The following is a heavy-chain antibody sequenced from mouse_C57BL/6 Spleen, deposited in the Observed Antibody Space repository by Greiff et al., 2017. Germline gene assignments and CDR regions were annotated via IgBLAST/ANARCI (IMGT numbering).Heavy chain of an antibody. Sequence: QVQLQQSGAELVMPGASVKLSCKASGYTFTSYWMHWVKQRPGQGLEWIGEIDPSDSYTNYNQKFKGKSTLTVDKSSSTAYMQLSSLTSEDSAVYYCARDHYGSPFAYWGQGTLVTVSA. D-gene: IGHD1-1*01. CDR2: IDPSDSYT. CDR1: GYTFTSYW. CDR3: ARDHYGSPFAY. V-gene: IGHV1-69*01. J-gene: IGHJ3*01.